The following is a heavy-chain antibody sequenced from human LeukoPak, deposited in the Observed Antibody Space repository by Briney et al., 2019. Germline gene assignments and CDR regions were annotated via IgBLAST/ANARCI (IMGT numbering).Heavy chain of an antibody. Sequence: GGSLRLSCAASGFTFSTYNMNWVRQAPGKGLEWVSSITSGGTYTYYADSVKGRSTTSRDNAKNSLSLQLSSLRAEDTAVYYCARGHYDILTASYKWTPDYWGQGILVTVSS. CDR3: ARGHYDILTASYKWTPDY. J-gene: IGHJ4*02. CDR1: GFTFSTYN. V-gene: IGHV3-21*06. D-gene: IGHD3-9*01. CDR2: ITSGGTYT.